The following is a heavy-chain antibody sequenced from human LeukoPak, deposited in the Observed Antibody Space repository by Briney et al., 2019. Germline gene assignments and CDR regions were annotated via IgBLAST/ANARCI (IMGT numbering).Heavy chain of an antibody. CDR3: ARAAIYYVIRVYYYLFDS. V-gene: IGHV1-69*04. J-gene: IGHJ4*02. CDR2: IIPILGIA. Sequence: GSSAKVSCKASGGTFSSYAISWVRQAPGQGLEWMGRIIPILGIANYAQKFQGRVTITADKSTSTAYMELSSLRSEDTAVYYCARAAIYYVIRVYYYLFDSGGKGTLSPSPQ. D-gene: IGHD3-22*01. CDR1: GGTFSSYA.